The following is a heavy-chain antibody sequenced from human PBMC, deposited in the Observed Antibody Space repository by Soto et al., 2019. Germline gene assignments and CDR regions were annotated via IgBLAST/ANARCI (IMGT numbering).Heavy chain of an antibody. J-gene: IGHJ4*02. D-gene: IGHD2-8*01. Sequence: QLQLQESGPGLVKPSETLSPTSIFPGAPTTSIIYNGAWFARPPGKGLEWIGSIYYSGSTYYNPSLKSRVTISVDTSKNQFSLKLSSVTAADTAVYYCARLVSYYFDYWGQGTLVTVSS. V-gene: IGHV4-39*01. CDR3: ARLVSYYFDY. CDR1: GAPTTSIIYN. CDR2: IYYSGST.